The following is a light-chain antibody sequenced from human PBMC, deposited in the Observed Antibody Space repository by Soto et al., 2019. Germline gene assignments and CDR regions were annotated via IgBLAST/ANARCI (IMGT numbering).Light chain of an antibody. CDR2: DVT. J-gene: IGLJ2*01. V-gene: IGLV2-11*01. CDR1: SSDVGGYNY. CDR3: CSYAGNYILV. Sequence: QSALTQPRSVSGSPGQSLTISCTGASSDVGGYNYVSWYQPYPGKAPKFMIYDVTKRPSGVPDPFSGSKSGNTASLTISGLQAADEADYYCCSYAGNYILVFGGGTKLTVL.